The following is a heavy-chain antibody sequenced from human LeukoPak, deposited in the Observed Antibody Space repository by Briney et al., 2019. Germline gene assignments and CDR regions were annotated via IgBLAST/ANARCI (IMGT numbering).Heavy chain of an antibody. CDR2: IYPGDSDT. J-gene: IGHJ4*02. Sequence: GESLKISCQGSGYNFPNYWIGWVRQMPGEGLEWLGLIYPGDSDTKYRPSFQGQVTISADKSISTAYLQSSNLKASETAIYYCARPRGNSYYFDYWGQGTLVTVSS. V-gene: IGHV5-51*01. D-gene: IGHD4-23*01. CDR3: ARPRGNSYYFDY. CDR1: GYNFPNYW.